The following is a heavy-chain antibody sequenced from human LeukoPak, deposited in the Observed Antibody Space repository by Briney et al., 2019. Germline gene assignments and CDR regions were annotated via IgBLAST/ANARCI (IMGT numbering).Heavy chain of an antibody. CDR1: GFTFSSYA. D-gene: IGHD1-1*01. V-gene: IGHV3-21*01. J-gene: IGHJ6*02. Sequence: GGSLRLSCAASGFTFSSYAMSWVRQAPGKGLEWVPSISSSSSYIYYADSVKGRFTISRDNAKNSLYLQMNSLRAEDTAVYYCASDTGTTYYYGMDVWGQGTTVTVSS. CDR3: ASDTGTTYYYGMDV. CDR2: ISSSSSYI.